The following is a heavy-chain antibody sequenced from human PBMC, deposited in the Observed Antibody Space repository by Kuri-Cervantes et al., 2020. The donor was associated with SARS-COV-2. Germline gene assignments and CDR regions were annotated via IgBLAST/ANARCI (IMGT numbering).Heavy chain of an antibody. J-gene: IGHJ5*02. CDR2: IYYSGST. Sequence: SETLSLTCTVSGGSISSSSYHWGWIRQPPGKGLEWIGSIYYSGSTYYSPSLKSRVTISVDTSKNQFSLKLCSVTAADTAVYYCARVRDSSSWYGTRFWFDPWGQGTLVTVSS. V-gene: IGHV4-39*01. D-gene: IGHD6-13*01. CDR1: GGSISSSSYH. CDR3: ARVRDSSSWYGTRFWFDP.